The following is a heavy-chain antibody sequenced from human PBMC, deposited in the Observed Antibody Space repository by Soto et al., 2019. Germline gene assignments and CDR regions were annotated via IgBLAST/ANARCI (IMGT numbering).Heavy chain of an antibody. J-gene: IGHJ4*02. V-gene: IGHV3-23*01. CDR2: LSFATGGT. Sequence: GGSLRLSCAASGFTFSRYGMSWVRQPPGRGLEWVSTLSFATGGTYYPDSVKGRFTISRGISKNTLYLQMNSLRVEDTAVYYCAGRGGGEYFDSWGQGTLVTVSS. D-gene: IGHD3-10*01. CDR3: AGRGGGEYFDS. CDR1: GFTFSRYG.